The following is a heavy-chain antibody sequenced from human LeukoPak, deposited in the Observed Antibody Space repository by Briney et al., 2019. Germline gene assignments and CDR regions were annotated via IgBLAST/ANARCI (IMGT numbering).Heavy chain of an antibody. V-gene: IGHV3-30*04. D-gene: IGHD2-15*01. J-gene: IGHJ5*02. Sequence: GRSLRLSCAASGFTFSSYAMHWVRQAPGKGLEWVAVISYDGSNKYYADSVKGRFTISRDNSKNTLYLQMNGLRAEDTAVYYCASLGPIVVVVAARYGDFPYNWFDPWGQGTLVTVSS. CDR1: GFTFSSYA. CDR2: ISYDGSNK. CDR3: ASLGPIVVVVAARYGDFPYNWFDP.